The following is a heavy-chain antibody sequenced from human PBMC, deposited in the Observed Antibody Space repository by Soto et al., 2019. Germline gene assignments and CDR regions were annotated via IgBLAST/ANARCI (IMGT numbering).Heavy chain of an antibody. J-gene: IGHJ4*02. Sequence: PGGSLRLSCAASGFTFSSYAMSWVRQAPGKWLEWVSAISGSGGSTYYADSVKGRFTISRDNSKNTLYLQMNSLRAEDTAVYYCAKFRPRVVVVAATRDYWGQGTLVTVSS. CDR1: GFTFSSYA. CDR2: ISGSGGST. V-gene: IGHV3-23*01. CDR3: AKFRPRVVVVAATRDY. D-gene: IGHD2-15*01.